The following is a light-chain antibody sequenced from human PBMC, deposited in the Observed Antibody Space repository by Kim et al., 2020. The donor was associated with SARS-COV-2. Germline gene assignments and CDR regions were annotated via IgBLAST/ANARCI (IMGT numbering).Light chain of an antibody. CDR1: QSVRSSY. V-gene: IGKV3-20*01. CDR3: QQYGSSPGT. J-gene: IGKJ1*01. CDR2: GAS. Sequence: SPGERATLPCRASQSVRSSYLAWYQQKPGQAPRLLIYGASSRATGIPDRFSGSGSGTDFTLTISRLEPEDFAVYYCQQYGSSPGTFGQGTKVDIK.